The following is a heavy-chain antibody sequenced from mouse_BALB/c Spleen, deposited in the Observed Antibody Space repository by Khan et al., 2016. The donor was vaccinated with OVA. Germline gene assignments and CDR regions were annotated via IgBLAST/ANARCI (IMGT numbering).Heavy chain of an antibody. CDR2: ISSGGTYT. CDR1: GFTFSSYT. CDR3: TRDGNYAHWYFDV. Sequence: EVELVESGGGLVKPGGSLKLSCAASGFTFSSYTMSWVRQTPEKRLEWVATISSGGTYTYYPDSVKGRFTISRDHAKNTLYLQMSSLKSEDTAMYYCTRDGNYAHWYFDVWGAGTTVTVSS. V-gene: IGHV5-6-4*01. D-gene: IGHD2-1*01. J-gene: IGHJ1*01.